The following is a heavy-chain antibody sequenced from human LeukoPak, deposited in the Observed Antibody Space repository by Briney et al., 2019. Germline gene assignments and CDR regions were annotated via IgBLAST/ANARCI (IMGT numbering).Heavy chain of an antibody. J-gene: IGHJ4*02. V-gene: IGHV1-18*01. CDR3: ARLSGLGPDSPWELDR. Sequence: ASVKVSCKASGYTFTSYGISWVRQAPGQGLEWMGWISAYNGNTVYAQKLQGRVTMTTDTSTSTAYMELRSLRSDDTAVYYCARLSGLGPDSPWELDRWGQGTLVTVSS. CDR1: GYTFTSYG. D-gene: IGHD1-26*01. CDR2: ISAYNGNT.